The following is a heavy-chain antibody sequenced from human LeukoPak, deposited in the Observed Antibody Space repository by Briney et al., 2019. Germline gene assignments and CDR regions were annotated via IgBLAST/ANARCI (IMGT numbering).Heavy chain of an antibody. Sequence: PGGSLRLSCAASGFTFSSYSMNWVRQAPGKGLEWVSSISSSSTYIDSADSVQGRFTISRDNAKNSLYLQMNSLRAEDTAVYYCARVLYCSGGSCYSRWFFDLWGRGTPVTVSS. CDR3: ARVLYCSGGSCYSRWFFDL. V-gene: IGHV3-21*06. CDR1: GFTFSSYS. J-gene: IGHJ2*01. D-gene: IGHD2-15*01. CDR2: ISSSSTYI.